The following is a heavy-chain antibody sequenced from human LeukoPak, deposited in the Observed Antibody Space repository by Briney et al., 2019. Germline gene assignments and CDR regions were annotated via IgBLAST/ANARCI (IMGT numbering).Heavy chain of an antibody. CDR2: ISGSGGST. CDR3: AKRSGYSSGWYDY. Sequence: PGGSLRLSCAASGFTFNSYAMSWVRQAPGKGLEWVSAISGSGGSTYYADSVKGRFTISRDNSKNTLYLQMNSLRVEDTAVYYCAKRSGYSSGWYDYWGQGTLVTASS. J-gene: IGHJ4*02. D-gene: IGHD6-19*01. CDR1: GFTFNSYA. V-gene: IGHV3-23*01.